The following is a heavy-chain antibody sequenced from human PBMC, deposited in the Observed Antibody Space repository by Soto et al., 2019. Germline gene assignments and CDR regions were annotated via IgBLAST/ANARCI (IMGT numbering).Heavy chain of an antibody. CDR2: MNPNSGNT. CDR3: ARETTTSSFNY. D-gene: IGHD6-6*01. Sequence: QVQLVQSGGQVKKPGVSVKVSCNASGYTVTSYEIYVVRQATGQGLEWMGWMNPNSGNTGYAQKFQGRVTMTRNTTISTAYMDLSSLRSEDTAVYYCARETTTSSFNYWGQGTLVTVSS. V-gene: IGHV1-8*01. J-gene: IGHJ4*02. CDR1: GYTVTSYE.